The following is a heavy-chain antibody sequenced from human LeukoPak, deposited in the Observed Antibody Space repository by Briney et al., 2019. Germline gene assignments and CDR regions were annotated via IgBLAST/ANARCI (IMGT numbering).Heavy chain of an antibody. CDR2: ISSSSSYI. Sequence: PGGSLRLSCAASGFTFSSYSMNWVRQAPGKGLEWVSSISSSSSYIYYADSVKGRFTISRDNAKSSLYLQMNSLRAEDTAVYYCASDGYSGYVTYYFDYWGQGTLVTVSS. V-gene: IGHV3-21*01. CDR3: ASDGYSGYVTYYFDY. CDR1: GFTFSSYS. D-gene: IGHD5-12*01. J-gene: IGHJ4*02.